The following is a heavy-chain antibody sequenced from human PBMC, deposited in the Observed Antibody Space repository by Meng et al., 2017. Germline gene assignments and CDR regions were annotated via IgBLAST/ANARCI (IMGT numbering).Heavy chain of an antibody. Sequence: VQRVESGGGVVQPGRSLRLSCAAAGFDFSSHAMHWVRQAPGKGLEWVSGISGNGGSTFYADSVKGRFTISRDNSKNTLYLQMNSLRVEDTALYYCAKLGSDYWGQGTLVTVSS. CDR2: ISGNGGST. CDR1: GFDFSSHA. CDR3: AKLGSDY. D-gene: IGHD7-27*01. J-gene: IGHJ4*02. V-gene: IGHV3-23*04.